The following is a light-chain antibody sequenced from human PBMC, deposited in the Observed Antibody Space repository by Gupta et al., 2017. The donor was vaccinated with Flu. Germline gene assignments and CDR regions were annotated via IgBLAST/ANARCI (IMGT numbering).Light chain of an antibody. CDR1: QQITTY. V-gene: IGKV1-39*01. CDR3: QQSDSTPYT. CDR2: TSS. J-gene: IGKJ2*01. Sequence: PSSLSASVGDSVTISCRASQQITTYLNWYQQKPGKAPKLLIYTSSNLQSGVPSRFSGSGSGTDFTVTITNLQPEDFATYYCQQSDSTPYTFAQGTKLEI.